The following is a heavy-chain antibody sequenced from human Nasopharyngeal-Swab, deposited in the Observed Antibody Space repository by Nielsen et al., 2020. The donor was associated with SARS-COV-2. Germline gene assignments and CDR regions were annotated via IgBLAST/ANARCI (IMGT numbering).Heavy chain of an antibody. J-gene: IGHJ6*03. CDR2: ISAYNGNT. D-gene: IGHD1-1*01. CDR3: ARDLTWDWNDPDYYYYMDV. CDR1: GYTFTSYG. V-gene: IGHV1-18*01. Sequence: ASVKVSCQASGYTFTSYGISWVRQAPGQGLEWMGWISAYNGNTNYAQKLQGRVTMTTDTSTSTAYMELRSLRSDDTAVYYCARDLTWDWNDPDYYYYMDVWGKGTTVTVSS.